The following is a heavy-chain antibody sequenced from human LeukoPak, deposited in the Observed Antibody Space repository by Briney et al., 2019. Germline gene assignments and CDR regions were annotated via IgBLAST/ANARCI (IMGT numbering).Heavy chain of an antibody. Sequence: PSETLSLTCTVSGVSISSSNSYWGWIRQPPGKGLEWIGGIYYTGNTYYNASLKSRVTISIDTSKNQISLRLTSVTVTDTAMYYCARQTGSGLFTLPGGQGTLVTVSS. D-gene: IGHD3/OR15-3a*01. CDR2: IYYTGNT. CDR3: ARQTGSGLFTLP. CDR1: GVSISSSNSY. J-gene: IGHJ4*02. V-gene: IGHV4-39*01.